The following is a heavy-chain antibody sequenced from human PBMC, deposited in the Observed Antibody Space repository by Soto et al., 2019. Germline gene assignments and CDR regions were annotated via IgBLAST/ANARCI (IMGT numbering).Heavy chain of an antibody. J-gene: IGHJ5*02. CDR2: ISGSGGSE. Sequence: PXVSLRLSFAVSGFSLTSYAMTGVRQAPGKGLEWVSAISGSGGSEFYADSVKGRFTISRDNAKNSLYLQMNSLRAEDTAVYYCARVLTHGFWSGSNWFDPWGQGTLVTVSS. V-gene: IGHV3-23*01. D-gene: IGHD3-3*01. CDR3: ARVLTHGFWSGSNWFDP. CDR1: GFSLTSYA.